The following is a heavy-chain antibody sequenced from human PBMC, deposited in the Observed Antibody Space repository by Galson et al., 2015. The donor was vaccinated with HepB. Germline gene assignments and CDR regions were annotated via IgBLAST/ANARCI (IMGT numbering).Heavy chain of an antibody. D-gene: IGHD3-10*01. CDR3: AKGSGSGTYYGEWHFDV. J-gene: IGHJ2*01. Sequence: SLRLSCAASGFTFSSFAMTWVRQAPGKGLDWVSGITSNGGNTYYADSVKGRFTASRDNSKSTLYLQMNSLRVEDTAVYYCAKGSGSGTYYGEWHFDVWGRGTLVTVSS. CDR1: GFTFSSFA. V-gene: IGHV3-23*01. CDR2: ITSNGGNT.